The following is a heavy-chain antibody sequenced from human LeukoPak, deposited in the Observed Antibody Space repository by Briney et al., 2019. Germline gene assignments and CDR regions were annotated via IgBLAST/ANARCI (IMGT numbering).Heavy chain of an antibody. CDR1: GFTFSSYS. CDR3: ARSSHENIVVVVAATRYGMDV. J-gene: IGHJ6*02. V-gene: IGHV3-21*01. D-gene: IGHD2-15*01. Sequence: GGSLRLSCAASGFTFSSYSMNWVRQAPGKGLEWVSSISSSSSYIYYADSVKSRFTISRDNAKTSLYLQMNSLRAEDTAVYYCARSSHENIVVVVAATRYGMDVWGQGTTVTVSS. CDR2: ISSSSSYI.